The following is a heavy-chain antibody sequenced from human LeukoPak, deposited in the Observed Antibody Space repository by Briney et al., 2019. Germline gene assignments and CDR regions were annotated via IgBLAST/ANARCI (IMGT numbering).Heavy chain of an antibody. CDR3: ARGTRFRYYYYYGMDV. CDR2: INHSGST. J-gene: IGHJ6*02. D-gene: IGHD3-3*01. Sequence: PSETLSLTCAVYGGSFSGYYWSWIRQPPGKGLEWIGEINHSGSTNYNPSLKGRVTISVDTSKNQFSLKLSSVTAADTAVYYCARGTRFRYYYYYGMDVWGQGTTVTVSS. CDR1: GGSFSGYY. V-gene: IGHV4-34*01.